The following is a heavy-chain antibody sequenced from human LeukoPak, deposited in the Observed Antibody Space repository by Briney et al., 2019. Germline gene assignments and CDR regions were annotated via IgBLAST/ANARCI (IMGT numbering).Heavy chain of an antibody. CDR1: GGSISSYY. Sequence: PSETLSLTCTVSGGSISSYYWSWIRQPAGKGLEWIGRIYTSGSTNYNPSLKSRVTISVDTSKNQFSLKLSSVTAADTAVYYCARAANWYYDILTGYPASNWFDPWGQGTLVTVSS. CDR2: IYTSGST. D-gene: IGHD3-9*01. J-gene: IGHJ5*02. CDR3: ARAANWYYDILTGYPASNWFDP. V-gene: IGHV4-4*07.